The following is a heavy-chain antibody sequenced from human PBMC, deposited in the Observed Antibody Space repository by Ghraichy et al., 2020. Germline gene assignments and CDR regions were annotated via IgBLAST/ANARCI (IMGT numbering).Heavy chain of an antibody. J-gene: IGHJ5*02. CDR1: GFRFNKYW. CDR3: ARGSFYDFWSASDWFDP. V-gene: IGHV3-7*04. D-gene: IGHD3-3*01. CDR2: IKQDGSEK. Sequence: GGSLRLSCAASGFRFNKYWMSWVRQAPGKGLEWVANIKQDGSEKFYADSLKGRFTISRDNANNSLYLRMSSLGVEDTAVYYCARGSFYDFWSASDWFDPWGQGVLVTVSS.